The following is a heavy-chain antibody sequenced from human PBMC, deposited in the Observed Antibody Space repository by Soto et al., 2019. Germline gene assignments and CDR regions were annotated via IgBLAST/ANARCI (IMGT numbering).Heavy chain of an antibody. V-gene: IGHV5-51*01. D-gene: IGHD2-2*01. CDR1: GYSSTSYW. CDR2: IYPGDSDT. J-gene: IGHJ4*02. Sequence: GESLKISCKGSGYSSTSYWIGWVRQMPGKGLEWMGIIYPGDSDTRYSPSFQGQVTISADKSISTAYLQWSSLKASDTAMYYCARGGCSSTSCSTHFDYWGQGTLVTVSS. CDR3: ARGGCSSTSCSTHFDY.